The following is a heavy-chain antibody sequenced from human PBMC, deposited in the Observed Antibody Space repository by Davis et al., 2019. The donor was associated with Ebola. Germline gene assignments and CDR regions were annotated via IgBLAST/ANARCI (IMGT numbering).Heavy chain of an antibody. V-gene: IGHV4-30-2*01. CDR1: GGSISSGGYS. D-gene: IGHD2-2*01. CDR3: ARGQRVVVVPAASPFDY. CDR2: IYHSGST. Sequence: PSETLSLTCAVSGGSISSGGYSWSWIRQPPGKGLEWIGYIYHSGSTYYNPSLKSRVTISVDRSKNQFSLKLSSVTAADTAVYYCARGQRVVVVPAASPFDYWGQGTLVTVSS. J-gene: IGHJ4*02.